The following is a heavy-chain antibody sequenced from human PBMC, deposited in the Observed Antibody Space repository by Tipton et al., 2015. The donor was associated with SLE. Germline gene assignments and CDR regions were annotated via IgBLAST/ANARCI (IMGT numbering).Heavy chain of an antibody. V-gene: IGHV3-15*01. J-gene: IGHJ4*02. CDR1: GFTFSNAW. CDR2: IKSKPDGGTT. D-gene: IGHD3-16*02. Sequence: GYLRLSCAASGFTFSNAWMSWVRQAPGKGLEWVGRIKSKPDGGTTDYAAPVKGRFTISRDDSKNTLYLQMNSLKTEDTAVYYCTTDRGRRGDPSLYGLGYWGQGTLVTVSS. CDR3: TTDRGRRGDPSLYGLGY.